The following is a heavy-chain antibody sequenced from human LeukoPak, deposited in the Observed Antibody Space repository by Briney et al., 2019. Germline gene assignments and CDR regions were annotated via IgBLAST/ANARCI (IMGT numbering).Heavy chain of an antibody. V-gene: IGHV4-61*02. J-gene: IGHJ4*02. CDR2: IYPASGSS. Sequence: ASETLSLTCSVSGVSISSGYYYWNSIRQPAGKGLEWIGRIYPASGSSSYNPSLQSRATILEDRSSNQFSLKLSAVTASDTALYYCARETAVHGGIEFWGQGIQVIVSS. D-gene: IGHD3-10*01. CDR3: ARETAVHGGIEF. CDR1: GVSISSGYYY.